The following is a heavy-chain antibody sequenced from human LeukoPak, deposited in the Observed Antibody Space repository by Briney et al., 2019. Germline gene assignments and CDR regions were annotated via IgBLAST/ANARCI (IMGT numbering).Heavy chain of an antibody. D-gene: IGHD3-22*01. J-gene: IGHJ3*02. CDR1: GYSFTNYW. CDR2: IDPSDSYA. V-gene: IGHV5-10-1*01. CDR3: ARDYYDSSGSDAFDI. Sequence: GESLAISCKGSGYSFTNYWISWVRQMPGKGLEWMGKIDPSDSYANYSPSFQGRVTISADKSITTAYLQWGSLKASDTAMYYCARDYYDSSGSDAFDIWGQGTMVTVYS.